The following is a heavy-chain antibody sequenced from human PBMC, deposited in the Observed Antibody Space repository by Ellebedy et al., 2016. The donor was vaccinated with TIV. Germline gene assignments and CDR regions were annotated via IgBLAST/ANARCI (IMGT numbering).Heavy chain of an antibody. J-gene: IGHJ4*02. V-gene: IGHV4-39*01. CDR3: TYSYGITYTDY. D-gene: IGHD5-18*01. CDR2: IYYSGST. Sequence: PETLSLTXTVSGGSVSSSSYYWGWIRQPPGKGLEWIGSIYYSGSTYYNPSLKSRVTISVDTSKNQFSLKLSSVTAADTAVYYCTYSYGITYTDYWGQGTLVTVSS. CDR1: GGSVSSSSYY.